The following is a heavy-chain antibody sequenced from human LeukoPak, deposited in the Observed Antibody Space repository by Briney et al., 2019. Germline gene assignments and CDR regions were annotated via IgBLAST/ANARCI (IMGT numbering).Heavy chain of an antibody. Sequence: GGSLRLSCAASGFTFTSYGMHWVRQTPGKGLEWVAFIRYDGSNKYYADSVKGRFTISRDNSNNTLYLQMNTLRAEDTAVYYCAKGGDYYDSNVGYWGQGTLVTVSS. CDR3: AKGGDYYDSNVGY. CDR1: GFTFTSYG. J-gene: IGHJ4*02. D-gene: IGHD3-22*01. V-gene: IGHV3-30*02. CDR2: IRYDGSNK.